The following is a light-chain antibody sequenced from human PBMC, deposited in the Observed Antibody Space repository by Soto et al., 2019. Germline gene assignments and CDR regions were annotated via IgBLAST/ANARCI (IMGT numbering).Light chain of an antibody. V-gene: IGKV3-20*01. CDR3: QQYEAVVT. CDR2: GAS. J-gene: IGKJ1*01. Sequence: EIVWPQSPGPLSLSRGGRAPLSCRASQSVGSALAWYKQKPGQALRLLIDGASTRATGIPDRFSGNGSGTDFTLTLSRLEPEDVAVDYCQQYEAVVTYGQGAKV. CDR1: QSVGSA.